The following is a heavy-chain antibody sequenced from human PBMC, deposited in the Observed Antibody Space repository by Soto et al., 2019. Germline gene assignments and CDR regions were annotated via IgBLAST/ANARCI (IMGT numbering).Heavy chain of an antibody. CDR2: IYYSGST. D-gene: IGHD2-15*01. Sequence: PSETLSLTCAVSGGSISDNDYYWSWIRQPPGKGLEWIGSIYYSGSTYYNPSLKSRVTISVDTSKNQFSLKLSSVTAADTAVYYCARHTPAISISDHWGQGTLVTV. J-gene: IGHJ4*02. CDR1: GGSISDNDYY. CDR3: ARHTPAISISDH. V-gene: IGHV4-39*01.